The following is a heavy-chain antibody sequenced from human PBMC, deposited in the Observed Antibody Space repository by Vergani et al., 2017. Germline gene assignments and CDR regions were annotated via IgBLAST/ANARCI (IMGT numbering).Heavy chain of an antibody. CDR3: AKPNKGATGGVGAFDI. D-gene: IGHD1-26*01. Sequence: EVQLLESGGGLVQPGGFLRIFWAAFGINFSSYGMGWVRQGSGKGLEWVSAISGSGGSTYYADSVKGRFTISRDNSKNTLYLQMNSLRAEDTAVYYCAKPNKGATGGVGAFDIWGQGTMVTVSS. V-gene: IGHV3-23*01. CDR1: GINFSSYG. CDR2: ISGSGGST. J-gene: IGHJ3*02.